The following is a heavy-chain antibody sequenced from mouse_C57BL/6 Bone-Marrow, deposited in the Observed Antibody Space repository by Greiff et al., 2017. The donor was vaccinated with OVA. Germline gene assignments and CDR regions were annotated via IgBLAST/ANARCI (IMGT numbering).Heavy chain of an antibody. Sequence: EVHLVESGGGLVQPGGSLSLSCAASGFTFTDYYMSWVRQPPGKALEWLGFIRNKANGYTTEYSASVKGRFTISRDNSQSILYLQMNALRAEDSATYYCARLGDYGSSYFDYWGQGTTLTVSS. CDR2: IRNKANGYTT. CDR1: GFTFTDYY. V-gene: IGHV7-3*01. D-gene: IGHD2-4*01. J-gene: IGHJ2*01. CDR3: ARLGDYGSSYFDY.